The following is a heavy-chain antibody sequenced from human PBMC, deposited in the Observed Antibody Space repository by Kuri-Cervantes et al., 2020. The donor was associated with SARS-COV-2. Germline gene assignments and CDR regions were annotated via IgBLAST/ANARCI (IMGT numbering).Heavy chain of an antibody. CDR2: ISWNGGSI. D-gene: IGHD5-24*01. CDR1: GFSFDDYA. V-gene: IGHV3-9*01. Sequence: GGSLRLSCAASGFSFDDYAMHWVRQVPGQGLELVSRISWNGGSIGYAVSVKGRFTISRDNAKNSVYLQMNSLRAEDSALYFCAKDAGDGYSFGDYFHGVDVWGRGTTVTVSS. CDR3: AKDAGDGYSFGDYFHGVDV. J-gene: IGHJ6*02.